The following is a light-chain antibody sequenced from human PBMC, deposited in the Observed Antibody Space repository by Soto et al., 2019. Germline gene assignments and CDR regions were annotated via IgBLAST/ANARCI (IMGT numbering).Light chain of an antibody. CDR3: CSYAGSSSYV. CDR1: SSDVGSYNL. J-gene: IGLJ1*01. V-gene: IGLV2-23*01. Sequence: QSVLTQPASVPGSPGQSITISCTGTSSDVGSYNLVSWYQQHPGKAPKLMIYEGSKRPSGVSNRFSGSKSGNTASLTISGLQAEDEADYYCCSYAGSSSYVFGTGTKVTAL. CDR2: EGS.